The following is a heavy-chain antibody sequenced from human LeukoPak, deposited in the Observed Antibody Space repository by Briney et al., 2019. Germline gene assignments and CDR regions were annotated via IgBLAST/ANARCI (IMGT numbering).Heavy chain of an antibody. CDR3: ASGKRITMIVVALTSLDY. Sequence: GSSVKVSFKASGGPFSSYAISWVRPAPGQGLEWMGGIIPIFGTANYAQKFQGRVTITTDESTSTAYMELSSLRSEDTAVYYCASGKRITMIVVALTSLDYWGQGTLVTVSS. D-gene: IGHD3-22*01. CDR1: GGPFSSYA. V-gene: IGHV1-69*05. CDR2: IIPIFGTA. J-gene: IGHJ4*02.